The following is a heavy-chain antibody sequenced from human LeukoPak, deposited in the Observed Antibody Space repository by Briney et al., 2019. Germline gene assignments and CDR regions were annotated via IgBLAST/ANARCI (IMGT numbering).Heavy chain of an antibody. CDR3: ARAVVLLWFGETKSHDAFDI. CDR1: GYTFTSYG. Sequence: ASVKVSCKASGYTFTSYGISWVRQAPGQGLEWMGWISAYNGNTNYAQKLQGRVTMTTDTSTSTAYMELRSLRSDDTAVYYCARAVVLLWFGETKSHDAFDIWGQGTMVTVSS. D-gene: IGHD3-10*01. V-gene: IGHV1-18*01. CDR2: ISAYNGNT. J-gene: IGHJ3*02.